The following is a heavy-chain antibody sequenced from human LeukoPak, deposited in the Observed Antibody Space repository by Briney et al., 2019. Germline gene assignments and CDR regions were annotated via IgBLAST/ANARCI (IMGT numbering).Heavy chain of an antibody. D-gene: IGHD5-18*01. V-gene: IGHV3-9*01. J-gene: IGHJ6*03. CDR1: GFTFDDYA. Sequence: GRSLRLSCAASGFTFDDYAMHWVRQAPGKGLEWVSGISWNSGSIGYADSVKGRFTISRDNAKNSLYLQMNSLRAEDTAVYYCAKSGYSYGYYYYYYMDVWGKGTTVTVSS. CDR3: AKSGYSYGYYYYYYMDV. CDR2: ISWNSGSI.